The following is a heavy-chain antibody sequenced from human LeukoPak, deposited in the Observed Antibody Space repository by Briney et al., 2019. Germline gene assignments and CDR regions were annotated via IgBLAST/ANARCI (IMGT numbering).Heavy chain of an antibody. CDR3: ARDRRGSSWQGDDAFDI. V-gene: IGHV3-66*01. CDR2: IYRGGST. Sequence: GGSLRLSCAASGLTVSSNYMSWVRQAPGKGLEWVSVIYRGGSTYYADSVKGRFTISRDNSKNTLYLQMNSLRAEDTAVYYCARDRRGSSWQGDDAFDIWGGGTMVTVSS. CDR1: GLTVSSNY. D-gene: IGHD6-13*01. J-gene: IGHJ3*02.